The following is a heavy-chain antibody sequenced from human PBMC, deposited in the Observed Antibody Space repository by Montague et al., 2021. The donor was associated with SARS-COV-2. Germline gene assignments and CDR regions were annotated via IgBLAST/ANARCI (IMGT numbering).Heavy chain of an antibody. J-gene: IGHJ4*02. CDR3: ARHRRLGLISDSSVDY. CDR2: IYNGGST. Sequence: SETLSLTCTVSGGSISNYYWSWIRQPPGKGLEWIGYIYNGGSTNYNPSLRSRVTISVDPSEIQFSLRLSSVTAADTAVYYCARHRRLGLISDSSVDYWGQGTLVTVSS. V-gene: IGHV4-59*01. D-gene: IGHD6-6*01. CDR1: GGSISNYY.